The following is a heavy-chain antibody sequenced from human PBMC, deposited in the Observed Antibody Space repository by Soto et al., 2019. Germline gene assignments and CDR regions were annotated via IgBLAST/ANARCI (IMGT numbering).Heavy chain of an antibody. Sequence: SETLSLTCTISGVSISSGKWWSWVRQPPGEGLEWIGEIFHTGNTDYKPSLKSRDSIIVDKSKNLFSLNLDFVTAAVTVVYYCARNLFDSRGYPPEVWGQGILVTVSS. CDR1: GVSISSGKW. CDR2: IFHTGNT. D-gene: IGHD3-22*01. J-gene: IGHJ4*02. CDR3: ARNLFDSRGYPPEV. V-gene: IGHV4-4*02.